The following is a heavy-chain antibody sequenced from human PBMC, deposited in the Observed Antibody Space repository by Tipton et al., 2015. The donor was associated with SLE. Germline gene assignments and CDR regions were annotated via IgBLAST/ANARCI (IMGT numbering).Heavy chain of an antibody. CDR1: GGSFSGNY. CDR3: ARETEDRGGAFNI. D-gene: IGHD1-14*01. CDR2: INHSGST. V-gene: IGHV4-34*01. J-gene: IGHJ3*02. Sequence: TLSLTCAVYGGSFSGNYWSWIRQPPGNGLEWIGEINHSGSTNYNPSLKSRVTISVDTSKNQFSLKLSSVTAADTAVYYCARETEDRGGAFNIWGQGTMVTVSS.